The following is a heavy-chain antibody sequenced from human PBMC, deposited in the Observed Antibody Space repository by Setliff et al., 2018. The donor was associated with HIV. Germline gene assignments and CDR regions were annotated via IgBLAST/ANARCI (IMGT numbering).Heavy chain of an antibody. D-gene: IGHD3-10*01. V-gene: IGHV1-2*02. CDR3: ARNFGLSPPGKYYYYYGMDI. Sequence: APVQVPCKASGSTFPGHYLHWVRQAPGQGLEWLGWVNPNSGDAIYAQNFQGRVTMTRDTSINAAYMELRGLRSDDTAVYYCARNFGLSPPGKYYYYYGMDIWGQGTTVTV. J-gene: IGHJ6*02. CDR1: GSTFPGHY. CDR2: VNPNSGDA.